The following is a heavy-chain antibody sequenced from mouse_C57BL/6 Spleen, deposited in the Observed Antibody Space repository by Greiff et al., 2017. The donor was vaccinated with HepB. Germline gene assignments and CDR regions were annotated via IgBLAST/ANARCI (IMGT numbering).Heavy chain of an antibody. CDR1: GYSITSGYY. Sequence: EVQLKESGPGLVKPSQSLSLTCSVTGYSITSGYYWNWIRQFPGNKLEWMGYISYDGSNNYNPSLKNRISITRDTSKNQFFLKLNSVTTEDTATYYCARVYYWYFDVWGTGTTVTVSS. CDR2: ISYDGSN. J-gene: IGHJ1*03. CDR3: ARVYYWYFDV. V-gene: IGHV3-6*01.